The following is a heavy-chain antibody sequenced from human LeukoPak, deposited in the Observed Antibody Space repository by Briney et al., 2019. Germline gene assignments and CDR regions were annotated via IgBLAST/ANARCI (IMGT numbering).Heavy chain of an antibody. V-gene: IGHV4-34*01. D-gene: IGHD1-7*01. CDR1: GGSFRGYY. CDR3: ARDNWNYGFDI. Sequence: SETLTLPCAVYGGSFRGYYWSWIRQPPGKAVEWIGEINHSGSTNYNPSLKSRVTISVDTSKNQFSLKLSSVTAAETAVYYCARDNWNYGFDIWGQGTMVTVSS. CDR2: INHSGST. J-gene: IGHJ3*02.